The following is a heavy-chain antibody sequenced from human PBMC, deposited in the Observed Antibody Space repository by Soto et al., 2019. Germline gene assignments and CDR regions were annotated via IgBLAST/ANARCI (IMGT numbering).Heavy chain of an antibody. D-gene: IGHD5-12*01. CDR2: IKSKTDGGTT. V-gene: IGHV3-15*07. J-gene: IGHJ4*02. Sequence: GGSLRLSCAASGFTFSNAWMNWVRQAPGKGLEWVGRIKSKTDGGTTDYAAPVKGRFTISRDDSKNTLYLQMNSLKTEDTAVYYCTTEGVEMATISTDYWGQGTLVTVSS. CDR1: GFTFSNAW. CDR3: TTEGVEMATISTDY.